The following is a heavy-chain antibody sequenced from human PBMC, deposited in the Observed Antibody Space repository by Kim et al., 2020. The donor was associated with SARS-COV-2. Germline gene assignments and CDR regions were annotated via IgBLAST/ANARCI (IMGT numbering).Heavy chain of an antibody. V-gene: IGHV3-21*01. D-gene: IGHD5-12*01. CDR2: ISSSSSYI. J-gene: IGHJ4*02. Sequence: GGSLRLSCAASGFTFSSYSMNWVRQAPGKGLEWVSSISSSSSYIYYADSVKGRFTISRDNAKNSLYLQMNSLRAEDTAVYYCARDMRGGYKPDYWGQGTLVTVSS. CDR3: ARDMRGGYKPDY. CDR1: GFTFSSYS.